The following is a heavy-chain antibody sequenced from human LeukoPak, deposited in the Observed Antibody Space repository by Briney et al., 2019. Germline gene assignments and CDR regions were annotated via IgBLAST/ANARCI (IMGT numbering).Heavy chain of an antibody. J-gene: IGHJ4*02. V-gene: IGHV3-30*18. D-gene: IGHD3-3*01. Sequence: GRSLRLSCAASGFTFSSYGMHWVRQAPGKGLEWVAVISYDGSNKYYADSVKGRFTISRDNSKNTLYLQMNSLRAEDTAVYYCAKGSTIFGVVSHFDYWGQGTLVTVSS. CDR2: ISYDGSNK. CDR3: AKGSTIFGVVSHFDY. CDR1: GFTFSSYG.